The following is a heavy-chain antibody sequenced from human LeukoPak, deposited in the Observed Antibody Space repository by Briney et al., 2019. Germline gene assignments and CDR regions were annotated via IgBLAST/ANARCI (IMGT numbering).Heavy chain of an antibody. CDR3: TRGNWAYDY. CDR1: GDSVSTNSAA. Sequence: QTLSLTCAVSGDSVSTNSAAWHWIRQSPSRGLEWLGRTYYRSKWYNDYAVSVKSRITINPDTSKNQFSLPLNSVTPEDTALYYCTRGNWAYDYWGQGTLVTVSS. J-gene: IGHJ4*02. CDR2: TYYRSKWYN. D-gene: IGHD7-27*01. V-gene: IGHV6-1*01.